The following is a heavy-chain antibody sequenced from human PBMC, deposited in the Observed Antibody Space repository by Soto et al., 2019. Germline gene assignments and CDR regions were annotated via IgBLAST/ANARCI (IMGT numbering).Heavy chain of an antibody. CDR1: GVTFTRYS. V-gene: IGHV3-23*01. CDR3: ARRAIAAAGY. CDR2: ISGSGGST. Sequence: GGSLTLSCAASGVTFTRYSMSVVRQAPGKGLEWVSAISGSGGSTYYAASVKGRFTISRDNSKNTLYLQMNSLRAEDTAVYYCARRAIAAAGYWGQGTLVTVS. D-gene: IGHD6-13*01. J-gene: IGHJ4*02.